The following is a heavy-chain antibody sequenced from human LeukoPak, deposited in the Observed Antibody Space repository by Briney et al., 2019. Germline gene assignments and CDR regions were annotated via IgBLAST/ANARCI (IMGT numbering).Heavy chain of an antibody. D-gene: IGHD2-15*01. V-gene: IGHV3-30*10. CDR3: ARDGGGFQTYYYYYMDV. J-gene: IGHJ6*03. Sequence: GGSLRLSCAASGFTFSSYAMHWVRQAPGKGLEWVAVISYDGSNKYYTDSVKGRFTISRDSSKNTLYLQMNSLRAEDTAVYYCARDGGGFQTYYYYYMDVWGKGTTVTVSS. CDR1: GFTFSSYA. CDR2: ISYDGSNK.